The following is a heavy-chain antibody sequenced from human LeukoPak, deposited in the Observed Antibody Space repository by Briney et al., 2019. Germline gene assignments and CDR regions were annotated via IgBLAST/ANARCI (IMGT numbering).Heavy chain of an antibody. CDR2: ISSSSSYI. D-gene: IGHD4-17*01. J-gene: IGHJ4*02. CDR3: ARAETTVTTLLDY. Sequence: GGSLRLSCAASGFTFSSYSMNWVRQAPGKGLEWVSSISSSSSYIYYADSVKGRFTISRDNAKNSLYLQMNSLRAEDTAVYYCARAETTVTTLLDYWGQGTLVTVSS. CDR1: GFTFSSYS. V-gene: IGHV3-21*01.